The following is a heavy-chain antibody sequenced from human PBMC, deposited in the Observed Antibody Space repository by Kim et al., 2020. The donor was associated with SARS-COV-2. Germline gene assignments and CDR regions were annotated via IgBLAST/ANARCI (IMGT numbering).Heavy chain of an antibody. J-gene: IGHJ3*02. V-gene: IGHV4-31*03. D-gene: IGHD2-8*02. CDR1: GGSISSGGYY. CDR3: ARGGGVARDAFDI. Sequence: SETLSLTCTVSGGSISSGGYYWSWIRQHPGKGLEWIGYIYYSGSTYYNPSLKSRVTISVDTSKNQFSLKLSSVTAADTAVYYCARGGGVARDAFDIWGQGTMVTVSS. CDR2: IYYSGST.